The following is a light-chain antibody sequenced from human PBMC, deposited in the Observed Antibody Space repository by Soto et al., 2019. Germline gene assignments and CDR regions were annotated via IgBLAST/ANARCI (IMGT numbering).Light chain of an antibody. Sequence: QSVLTQPPSVSAAPGQKVTISCAGSMPNIGKNYVSWYQQLPGTAPKLLIYDNDKRPSGIPDRFSGSKSGTSATLGITGLQTGDEADYYCGTWDNSLSSWVFGGGTKLTVL. V-gene: IGLV1-51*01. CDR3: GTWDNSLSSWV. J-gene: IGLJ3*02. CDR1: MPNIGKNY. CDR2: DND.